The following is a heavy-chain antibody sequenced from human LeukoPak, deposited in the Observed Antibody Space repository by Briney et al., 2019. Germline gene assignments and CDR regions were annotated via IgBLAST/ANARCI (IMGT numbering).Heavy chain of an antibody. V-gene: IGHV3-21*01. CDR3: ARDGIAVANDY. CDR2: ISSSSSYI. D-gene: IGHD6-19*01. CDR1: GFTFSSYT. J-gene: IGHJ4*02. Sequence: GGSLRLSCAASGFTFSSYTMHWVRQAPGKGLEWVSSISSSSSYIYYADSVKGRFTISRDNAKNSLYLQMNSLRAEDTAVYYCARDGIAVANDYWGQGTLVTVSS.